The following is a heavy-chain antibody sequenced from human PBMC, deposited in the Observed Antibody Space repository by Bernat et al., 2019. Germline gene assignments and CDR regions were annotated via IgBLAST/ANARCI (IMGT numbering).Heavy chain of an antibody. CDR3: ARGLNHGTTDY. D-gene: IGHD1-1*01. V-gene: IGHV4-34*01. CDR2: INHSGST. CDR1: GGSFSGYY. J-gene: IGHJ4*02. Sequence: QVQLQQWGAGLLKPSETLSLTCAVYGGSFSGYYWSWIRQPPGKGLEWIGEINHSGSTNYKASHKSRVTIAVDTSKDQFCLKLSSVTAADTAVYYCARGLNHGTTDYWGQGTLVTVSS.